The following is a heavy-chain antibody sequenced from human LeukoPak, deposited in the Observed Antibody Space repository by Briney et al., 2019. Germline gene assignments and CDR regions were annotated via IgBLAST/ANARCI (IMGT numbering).Heavy chain of an antibody. D-gene: IGHD3-22*01. J-gene: IGHJ5*02. Sequence: PGGSLRLSCAGSGFTFSNYAMSWVRQAPGKGLEWVSSIVSSGGNTFYADSVKGRFTISRDNSKNTLYLQMNSLRAEDTAVYYCAKGGYYASSGYYQNWFDPWGQGTLVTVSS. CDR2: IVSSGGNT. V-gene: IGHV3-23*01. CDR3: AKGGYYASSGYYQNWFDP. CDR1: GFTFSNYA.